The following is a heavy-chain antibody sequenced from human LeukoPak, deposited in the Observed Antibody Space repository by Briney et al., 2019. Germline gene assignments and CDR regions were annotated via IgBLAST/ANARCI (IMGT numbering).Heavy chain of an antibody. D-gene: IGHD4-17*01. CDR1: GYTFTGYY. CDR3: ARLIYGDFDY. CDR2: INPNSGGT. V-gene: IGHV1-2*06. Sequence: DSVNVPCKASGYTFTGYYMHWVRQAPGQGLEWMGRINPNSGGTNYAQKFQGRVTMTRDTSISTAYMELSRLRSDDTAVYYCARLIYGDFDYWGQGTLVTVSS. J-gene: IGHJ4*02.